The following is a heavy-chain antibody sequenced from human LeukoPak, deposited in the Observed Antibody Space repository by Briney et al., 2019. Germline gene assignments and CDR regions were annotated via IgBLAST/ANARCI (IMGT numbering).Heavy chain of an antibody. CDR2: IYYSGST. J-gene: IGHJ4*02. CDR1: GGSISSSSYY. D-gene: IGHD4-11*01. CDR3: ANAVTTDYSNYGGAFDY. Sequence: SETLSLTCTVSGGSISSSSYYWGWIRQPPGKGLDWIGSIYYSGSTYCNPSLKSRVTISVDTSKNQFSLKLSSVTAADTAVYYCANAVTTDYSNYGGAFDYWGQGTLVTVSS. V-gene: IGHV4-39*01.